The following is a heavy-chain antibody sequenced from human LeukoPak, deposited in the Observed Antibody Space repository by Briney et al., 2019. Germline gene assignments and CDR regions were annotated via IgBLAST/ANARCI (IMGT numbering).Heavy chain of an antibody. V-gene: IGHV3-7*01. CDR3: ARAPATNEWRCMDY. Sequence: GGSLRLSCAASGFTFSDYYMTWIRQAPGKGLEWVANIKQDGSEKYYVDSVKGRFTISRDNAKNSLYLQMNSLRAEDTAVYYCARAPATNEWRCMDYWGQGTLVTVSS. CDR2: IKQDGSEK. CDR1: GFTFSDYY. D-gene: IGHD2-8*02. J-gene: IGHJ4*02.